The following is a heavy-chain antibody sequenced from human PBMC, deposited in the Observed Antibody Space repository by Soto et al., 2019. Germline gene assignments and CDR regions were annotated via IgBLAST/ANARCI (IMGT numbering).Heavy chain of an antibody. CDR3: ARGGYCSGGSCSYYYYGMDV. CDR1: GGSFSGYY. D-gene: IGHD2-15*01. V-gene: IGHV4-34*01. CDR2: INHSGST. J-gene: IGHJ6*02. Sequence: SETLSLTCAVYGGSFSGYYWSWIRQPPGKGLEWIGEINHSGSTNYNPSLKSRVTISVDTSKNQFSLKLSSVTAADTAVYYCARGGYCSGGSCSYYYYGMDVWGQGTTVTVSS.